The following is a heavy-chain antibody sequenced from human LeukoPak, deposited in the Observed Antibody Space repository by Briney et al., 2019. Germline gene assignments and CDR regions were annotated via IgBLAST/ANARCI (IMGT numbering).Heavy chain of an antibody. CDR3: ARVVVRTIFGVVTVTARIDY. V-gene: IGHV1-18*01. J-gene: IGHJ4*02. D-gene: IGHD3-3*01. Sequence: APVKVSCKASGYTFTSYGISWVRQAPGQGLEWMGWISAYNGNTNYAQKLQGRVTMTTDTSTGTAYMELRSLRSDDTAVCYCARVVVRTIFGVVTVTARIDYWGQGTLVTVSS. CDR2: ISAYNGNT. CDR1: GYTFTSYG.